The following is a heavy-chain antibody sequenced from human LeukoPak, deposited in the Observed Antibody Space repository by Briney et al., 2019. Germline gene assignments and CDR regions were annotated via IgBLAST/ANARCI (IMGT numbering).Heavy chain of an antibody. CDR2: IWYDGSNI. CDR1: GFTFSSYG. J-gene: IGHJ6*02. CDR3: ARASPDYYGMDV. V-gene: IGHV3-33*01. Sequence: GGSPRLSCAASGFTFSSYGMHWVRQAPGKGLEWVAVIWYDGSNIYHADSVKGRFTISRDNSKNTLYLQMNSLRAEDTAVYYCARASPDYYGMDVWGQGTTVTVSS.